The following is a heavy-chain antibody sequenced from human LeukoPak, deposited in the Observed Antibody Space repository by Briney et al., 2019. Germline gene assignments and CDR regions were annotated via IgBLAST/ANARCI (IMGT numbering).Heavy chain of an antibody. CDR2: IIPIFGTA. CDR3: ARDLRNYDSSGEFDP. J-gene: IGHJ5*02. V-gene: IGHV1-69*13. D-gene: IGHD3-22*01. Sequence: SVKVSCKASGGTFISYAISWVRQAPGQGLEWMGGIIPIFGTANYAQRFQGRVTITADESTSTAYMELSSLRSEDTAVYYCARDLRNYDSSGEFDPWGQGTLVTVSS. CDR1: GGTFISYA.